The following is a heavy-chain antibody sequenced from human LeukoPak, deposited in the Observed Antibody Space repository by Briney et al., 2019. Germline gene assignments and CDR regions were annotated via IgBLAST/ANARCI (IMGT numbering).Heavy chain of an antibody. D-gene: IGHD1-26*01. CDR1: GYSISSGYY. CDR3: ARGGVGATEDFDY. Sequence: SETLSLTCTVSGYSISSGYYWGWIRQPPGKGLEWIGSIYYSGSTYYNPSLKSRVTISVDTSKNQFSLKLSSVTAADTAVYYCARGGVGATEDFDYWGQGTLVTVSS. CDR2: IYYSGST. V-gene: IGHV4-38-2*02. J-gene: IGHJ4*02.